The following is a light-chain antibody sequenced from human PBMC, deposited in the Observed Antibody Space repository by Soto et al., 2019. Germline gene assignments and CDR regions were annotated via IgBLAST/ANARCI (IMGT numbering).Light chain of an antibody. CDR3: SSDAGSSSVV. V-gene: IGLV2-8*01. Sequence: QSVLTQPPSASGSPGQSVTISCTGTSSDVGDYNYVSWYQQHPGKAPNLMIFEVTKRPSGVPDRCSGYKSGNTAALTVSGLHADDEADYYCSSDAGSSSVVFGGGTKLTVL. CDR2: EVT. CDR1: SSDVGDYNY. J-gene: IGLJ2*01.